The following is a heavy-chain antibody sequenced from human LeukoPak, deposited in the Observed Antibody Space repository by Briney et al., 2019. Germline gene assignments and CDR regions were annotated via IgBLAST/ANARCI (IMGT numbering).Heavy chain of an antibody. J-gene: IGHJ4*02. V-gene: IGHV3-48*04. CDR2: ISSSSSTI. CDR3: ARDEALGGSWTALPDY. CDR1: GFTFSSYS. D-gene: IGHD2-15*01. Sequence: PGGSLRLSCAASGFTFSSYSMNWVRQAPGKGLEWVSYISSSSSTIYYADSVKGRFPISRDNAKNSLYLQMNSLRAEDTAVYYCARDEALGGSWTALPDYWGQGTLVTVSS.